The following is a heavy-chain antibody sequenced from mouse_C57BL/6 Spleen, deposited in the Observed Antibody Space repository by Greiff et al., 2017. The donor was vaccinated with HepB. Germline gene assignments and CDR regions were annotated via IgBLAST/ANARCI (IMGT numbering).Heavy chain of an antibody. Sequence: QVQLKESGPGLVQPSQSLSITCTVSGFSLTSYGVHWVRQSPGKGLEWLGVIWSGGSTDYNAAFISRLSISKDNSKSQVFFKMNSLQADDTAIYYCARITTVVEGFAYWGQGTLVTVSA. CDR2: IWSGGST. J-gene: IGHJ3*01. CDR3: ARITTVVEGFAY. D-gene: IGHD1-1*01. CDR1: GFSLTSYG. V-gene: IGHV2-2*01.